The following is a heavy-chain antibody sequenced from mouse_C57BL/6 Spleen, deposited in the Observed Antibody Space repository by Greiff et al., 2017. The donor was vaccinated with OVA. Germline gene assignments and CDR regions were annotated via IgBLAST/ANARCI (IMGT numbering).Heavy chain of an antibody. CDR3: TRNTMIKRAWFAY. CDR2: IDPEPGGT. V-gene: IGHV1-15*01. Sequence: VQLQQSGAELVRPGASVTLSCKASGYTFTDYEMHWVKQTPVHGLEWIGAIDPEPGGTAYNQKFKGKAILTADKSSSTAYMELRSLTSEDSAVYYCTRNTMIKRAWFAYWGQGTLVTVSA. D-gene: IGHD2-4*01. CDR1: GYTFTDYE. J-gene: IGHJ3*01.